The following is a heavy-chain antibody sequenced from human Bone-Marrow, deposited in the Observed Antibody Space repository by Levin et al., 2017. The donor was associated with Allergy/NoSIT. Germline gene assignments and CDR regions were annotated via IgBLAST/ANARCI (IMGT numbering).Heavy chain of an antibody. V-gene: IGHV1-18*01. J-gene: IGHJ4*02. CDR1: GYTFSDYG. CDR3: ARGELHWQPFDY. Sequence: ASVKVSCKASGYTFSDYGITWVRQAPGQGLEWMGWISIYNGDTKYSQKVQDRVTMTRDTSTNTAYMELRSLTSDDTAVYYCARGELHWQPFDYWGQGTLVTVSS. D-gene: IGHD3-16*01. CDR2: ISIYNGDT.